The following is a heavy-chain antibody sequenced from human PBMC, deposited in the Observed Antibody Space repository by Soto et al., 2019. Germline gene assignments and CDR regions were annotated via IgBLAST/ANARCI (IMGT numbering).Heavy chain of an antibody. CDR3: AGVGVTYYYYGMDV. CDR2: MNPNSGNT. D-gene: IGHD1-26*01. J-gene: IGHJ6*02. Sequence: AAVKVSCKASGYTFTSYDINWVRQATGQGLEWMGWMNPNSGNTGYAQKFQGRVTMTRNTSISTAYMELSSLRSEDTAVYYCAGVGVTYYYYGMDVWGQGTTVTVSS. V-gene: IGHV1-8*01. CDR1: GYTFTSYD.